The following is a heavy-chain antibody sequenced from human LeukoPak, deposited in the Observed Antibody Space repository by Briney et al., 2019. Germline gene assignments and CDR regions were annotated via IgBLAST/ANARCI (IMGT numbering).Heavy chain of an antibody. J-gene: IGHJ5*02. D-gene: IGHD5-18*01. V-gene: IGHV3-21*01. Sequence: PGWSLRLSCAASGFTFSSYSMNWVRQAPGKGLEWVSSISSSSSYIYYADSVKGRFTISRDNAKNSLYLQMNSLRAEDTAVYYCASKGYSYGLGNWFDPWGQGTLVTVSS. CDR3: ASKGYSYGLGNWFDP. CDR1: GFTFSSYS. CDR2: ISSSSSYI.